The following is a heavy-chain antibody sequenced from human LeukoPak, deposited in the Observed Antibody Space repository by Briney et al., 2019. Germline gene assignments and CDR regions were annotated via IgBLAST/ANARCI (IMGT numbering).Heavy chain of an antibody. CDR2: INPNSGGT. J-gene: IGHJ4*02. CDR1: GYTFTGYY. D-gene: IGHD6-19*01. V-gene: IGHV1-2*02. CDR3: ALGPYSSGWSTRLFDY. Sequence: ASVKVSCKASGYTFTGYYMHWVRQAPGQELEWMGWINPNSGGTNYAQKFQGRVTMTRDTSISTAYMELSRLRSDDTAVYYCALGPYSSGWSTRLFDYWGQGTLVTVSS.